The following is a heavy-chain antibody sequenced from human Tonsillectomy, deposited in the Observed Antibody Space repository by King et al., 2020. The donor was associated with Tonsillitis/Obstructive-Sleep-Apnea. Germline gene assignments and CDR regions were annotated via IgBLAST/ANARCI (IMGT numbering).Heavy chain of an antibody. V-gene: IGHV4-39*01. Sequence: QLQESGPGLVKPSETLSLTCTVSGGSISSSSYYWGWIRQPPGKGLEWIGSIDYNGSTYYNPSLKSRVTISVDTSKNQFSLKLSSVTAADTAVYYCARPNPYARPAGNWFDPWGQGTLVTVSS. J-gene: IGHJ5*02. CDR1: GGSISSSSYY. CDR3: ARPNPYARPAGNWFDP. D-gene: IGHD6-19*01. CDR2: IDYNGST.